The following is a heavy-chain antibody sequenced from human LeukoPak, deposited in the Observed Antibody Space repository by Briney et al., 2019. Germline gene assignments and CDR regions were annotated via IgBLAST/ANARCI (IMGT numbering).Heavy chain of an antibody. J-gene: IGHJ4*02. CDR2: INHSGST. CDR1: GGSFSDYY. CDR3: ARHGTAVAGYFDY. D-gene: IGHD6-19*01. V-gene: IGHV4-34*01. Sequence: PETLSLTCAVYGGSFSDYYWSWIRQSPGKGLEWIGEINHSGSTYYNPSLKSRVTISVDTSKNQFSLKLSSVTAADTAVYYCARHGTAVAGYFDYWGQGTLVTVSS.